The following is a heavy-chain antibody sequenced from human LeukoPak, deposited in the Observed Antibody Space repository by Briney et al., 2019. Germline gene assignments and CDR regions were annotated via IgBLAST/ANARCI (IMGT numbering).Heavy chain of an antibody. J-gene: IGHJ4*02. CDR2: ISHSGST. V-gene: IGHV4-4*02. CDR3: ARDKRAAGSTVFDY. CDR1: GGSISSSYL. D-gene: IGHD6-13*01. Sequence: PSGTLSLTCAVSGGSISSSYLWSWARQPPGKGLEWIGEISHSGSTNYNPSLKSRVTISVDKSKNQFSLNLSSVSAADTAVYYCARDKRAAGSTVFDYWGQGTLVIVSS.